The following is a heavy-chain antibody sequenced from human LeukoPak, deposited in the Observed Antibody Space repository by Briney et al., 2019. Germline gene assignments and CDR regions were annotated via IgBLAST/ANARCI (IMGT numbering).Heavy chain of an antibody. D-gene: IGHD3-10*01. Sequence: ASVKVSCKASGGTFSSYAISWVRQAPGQGLEWMGGIIPIFGTANYAQKFQGRVTITADESTSTAYMVLSSLRSEDTAVYYCARDRRPIDYYGSGSYFDYWGQGTLVTVSS. CDR1: GGTFSSYA. CDR3: ARDRRPIDYYGSGSYFDY. J-gene: IGHJ4*02. CDR2: IIPIFGTA. V-gene: IGHV1-69*13.